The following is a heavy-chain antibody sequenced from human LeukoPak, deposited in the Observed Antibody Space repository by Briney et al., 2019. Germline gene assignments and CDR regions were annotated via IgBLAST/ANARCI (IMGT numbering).Heavy chain of an antibody. V-gene: IGHV4-59*13. Sequence: SETLSLTCTVSGGSISSYFWSWIRQSPGKGLEWIAYIYYSGSTNYNPPLKSRVTISVDTSKNQFSLKLSSVTAADTAVYFCARNKIAVTGTGFFDYWGQGTLVTVSS. D-gene: IGHD6-19*01. CDR2: IYYSGST. CDR1: GGSISSYF. J-gene: IGHJ4*02. CDR3: ARNKIAVTGTGFFDY.